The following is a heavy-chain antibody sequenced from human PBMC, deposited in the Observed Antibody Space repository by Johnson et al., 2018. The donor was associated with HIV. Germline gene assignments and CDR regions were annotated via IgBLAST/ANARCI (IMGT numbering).Heavy chain of an antibody. V-gene: IGHV3-66*01. D-gene: IGHD6-6*01. CDR3: ARAGSSSDDAFDI. CDR1: GFTVSSNY. J-gene: IGHJ3*02. Sequence: MLLVESGGGLVPPGGSLRLSCAASGFTVSSNYMSWVRQAPGKGLEWVAVIYRGGSTYYADSVKGRFTISRDNSKNTLYLQMNSLRAEDTAVYYCARAGSSSDDAFDIWGQGTMVTVSS. CDR2: IYRGGST.